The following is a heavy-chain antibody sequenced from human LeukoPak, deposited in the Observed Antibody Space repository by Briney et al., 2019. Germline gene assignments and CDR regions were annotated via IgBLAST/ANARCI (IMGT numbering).Heavy chain of an antibody. CDR3: ARVQDSGLYRWY. J-gene: IGHJ4*02. CDR2: INSDGSST. CDR1: GFTLSRYW. D-gene: IGHD1-26*01. Sequence: GGSLRLSCAASGFTLSRYWMHWVRQAPGKGLVWVSRINSDGSSTSYADSVKGRFTISRDNAKNTLYLQMNSLRVEDTAVYYCARVQDSGLYRWYWGQGTLVTVSS. V-gene: IGHV3-74*01.